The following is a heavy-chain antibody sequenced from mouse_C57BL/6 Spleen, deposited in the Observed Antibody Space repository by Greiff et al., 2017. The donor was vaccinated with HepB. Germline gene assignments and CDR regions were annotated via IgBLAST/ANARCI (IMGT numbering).Heavy chain of an antibody. V-gene: IGHV5-4*03. CDR3: ASEQDYDEAWFAY. Sequence: EVMLVESGGGLVKPGGSLKLSCAASGFTFSSYAMSWVRQTPEKRLEWVATISDGGSYTYYPDNVKGRFTISRDSAKNNLYLQMSHLKSEDTAMYYCASEQDYDEAWFAYWGQGTLVTVSA. J-gene: IGHJ3*01. CDR1: GFTFSSYA. D-gene: IGHD2-4*01. CDR2: ISDGGSYT.